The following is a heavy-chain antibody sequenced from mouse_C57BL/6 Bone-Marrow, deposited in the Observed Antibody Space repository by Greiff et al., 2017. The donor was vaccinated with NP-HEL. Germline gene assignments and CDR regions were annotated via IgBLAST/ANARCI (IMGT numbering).Heavy chain of an antibody. Sequence: QVQLQQPGAELVKPGASVKLSCKASGYTFTSYGISWVKQRTGQGLEWIGEIYPRSGNTYYNEKFKGKATLTADKSSSTAYMELRSLTSEDSAVYFCARSNWYYFDYWGQGTTLTVSS. CDR3: ARSNWYYFDY. CDR2: IYPRSGNT. V-gene: IGHV1-81*01. D-gene: IGHD2-5*01. CDR1: GYTFTSYG. J-gene: IGHJ2*01.